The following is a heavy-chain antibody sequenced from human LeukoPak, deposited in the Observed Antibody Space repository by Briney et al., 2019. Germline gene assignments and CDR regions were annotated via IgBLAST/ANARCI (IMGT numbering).Heavy chain of an antibody. V-gene: IGHV4-39*01. CDR1: GGSISRSSYY. D-gene: IGHD3-10*01. J-gene: IGHJ4*02. CDR3: ARPCYYGSGTDY. Sequence: SETLSLTCTVSGGSISRSSYYWGWLRQPPGKGLEWIGSIYYSGSTYNNPSRKSRVTISVHTSKTQCSLKLSSVTAADTAVYYGARPCYYGSGTDYWGQGTLGTV. CDR2: IYYSGST.